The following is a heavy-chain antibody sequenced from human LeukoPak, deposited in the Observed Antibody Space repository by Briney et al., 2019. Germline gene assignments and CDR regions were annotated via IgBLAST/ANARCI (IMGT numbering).Heavy chain of an antibody. V-gene: IGHV4-34*01. CDR2: INHSGST. Sequence: SETLSLTCAVYGGSFSGYYWGWIRQPPGKGLEWIGEINHSGSTNYNPSLKSRVTISVDTSKNQFSLKLSSVTAADTAVYYCARGLDYGGNSGQAFDYWGQGTLVTVSS. CDR1: GGSFSGYY. CDR3: ARGLDYGGNSGQAFDY. J-gene: IGHJ4*02. D-gene: IGHD4-23*01.